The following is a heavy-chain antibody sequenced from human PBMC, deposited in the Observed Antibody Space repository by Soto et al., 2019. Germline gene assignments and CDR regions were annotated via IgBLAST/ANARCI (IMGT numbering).Heavy chain of an antibody. D-gene: IGHD2-8*01. J-gene: IGHJ4*02. Sequence: SETLSLTCTVSGSSISSSSYYWGWIRQSPGKGLEWIGHIHNSGSPYNNQSLKSGVTISADTSKNQFSLKLTSVTAADTAVYYCARGSTKEKVVSWGQGTLVTVSS. CDR2: IHNSGSP. CDR1: GSSISSSSYY. V-gene: IGHV4-30-4*01. CDR3: ARGSTKEKVVS.